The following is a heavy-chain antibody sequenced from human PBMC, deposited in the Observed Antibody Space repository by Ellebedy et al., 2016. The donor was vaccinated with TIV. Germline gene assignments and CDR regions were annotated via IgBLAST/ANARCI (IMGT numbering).Heavy chain of an antibody. J-gene: IGHJ4*02. CDR2: IKQDGSEK. V-gene: IGHV3-7*03. CDR1: GFTFSDYW. CDR3: ARLGVIAAAGASDY. Sequence: GESLKISCAASGFTFSDYWMSWVRQAPGKGLEWVANIKQDGSEKWYVDSVKGRFTISRDNAKNSLYLQMSSLRAEDTAVYYCARLGVIAAAGASDYWGQGTLVIVSS. D-gene: IGHD6-13*01.